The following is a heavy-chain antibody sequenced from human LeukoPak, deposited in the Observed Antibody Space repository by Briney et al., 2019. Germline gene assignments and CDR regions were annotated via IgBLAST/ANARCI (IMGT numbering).Heavy chain of an antibody. V-gene: IGHV1-2*02. CDR2: IKPKSGGT. J-gene: IGHJ5*02. D-gene: IGHD3-16*02. CDR3: ARDRAHKAYYDYVWGSYRFKRGTWFDP. Sequence: AAAKVSCKGSGYTLTGYYVQWGRPAPGEGLEGVGCIKPKSGGTNYAQKFQGRFTMTRHTSISTAYMKLSRPRSDETAVYYSARDRAHKAYYDYVWGSYRFKRGTWFDPWGQGTLVTVSS. CDR1: GYTLTGYY.